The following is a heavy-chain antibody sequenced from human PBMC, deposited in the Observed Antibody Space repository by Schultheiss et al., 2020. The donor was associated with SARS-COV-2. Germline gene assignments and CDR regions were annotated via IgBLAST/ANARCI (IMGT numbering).Heavy chain of an antibody. V-gene: IGHV4-34*01. Sequence: SQTLSLTCAVYGGSFSGNYWSWIRQPPGKGLEWIGEINHSGSTNYNPSLKSRVTISIDTSNNQFSLKLTSVTAADTAVYYCARRIGRGVINYWGQGTLVTVSS. D-gene: IGHD3-10*01. CDR1: GGSFSGNY. CDR3: ARRIGRGVINY. CDR2: INHSGST. J-gene: IGHJ4*02.